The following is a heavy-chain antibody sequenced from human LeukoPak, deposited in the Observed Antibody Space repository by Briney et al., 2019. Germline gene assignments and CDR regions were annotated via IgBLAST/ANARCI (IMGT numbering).Heavy chain of an antibody. D-gene: IGHD3-10*01. CDR2: INRNSGGT. J-gene: IGHJ4*02. Sequence: GASVKVSCKASGYTFTGYYMHWVRQAPGKGLEWMGWINRNSGGTNYAQKFQGRVTMTRDTSISTAYMELSRLRSDDTAVYYCARVGSGKIFFDYWGQGTLVTVSS. CDR1: GYTFTGYY. CDR3: ARVGSGKIFFDY. V-gene: IGHV1-2*02.